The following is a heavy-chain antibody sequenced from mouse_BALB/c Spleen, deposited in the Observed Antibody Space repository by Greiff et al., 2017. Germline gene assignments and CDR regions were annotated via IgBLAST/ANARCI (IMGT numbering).Heavy chain of an antibody. V-gene: IGHV1-4*02. CDR2: INPSSGYT. CDR1: GYTFTSYT. J-gene: IGHJ3*01. Sequence: VQLQQSAAELARPGASVKMSCKASGYTFTSYTMHWVKQRPGQGLEWIGYINPSSGYTEYNQKFKDKTTLTADKSSSTAYMQLSSLTSEDSAVYYCARKGGAWFAYWGQGTLVTVSA. CDR3: ARKGGAWFAY.